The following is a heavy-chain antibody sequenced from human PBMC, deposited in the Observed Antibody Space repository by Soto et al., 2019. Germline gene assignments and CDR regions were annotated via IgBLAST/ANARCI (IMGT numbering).Heavy chain of an antibody. V-gene: IGHV3-23*01. CDR1: GFTFNNYA. J-gene: IGHJ5*02. D-gene: IGHD6-19*01. Sequence: EVQLLESGGGLVQPGGSLRLSCVASGFTFNNYAMSWVRQAPGKGLEWVSAISTSGSNTYYADSVKGRFTISRDNSKNTLFLQMSSLRAEDTAVYYCANKVAGSRPFDPWGQGTLVTVSS. CDR2: ISTSGSNT. CDR3: ANKVAGSRPFDP.